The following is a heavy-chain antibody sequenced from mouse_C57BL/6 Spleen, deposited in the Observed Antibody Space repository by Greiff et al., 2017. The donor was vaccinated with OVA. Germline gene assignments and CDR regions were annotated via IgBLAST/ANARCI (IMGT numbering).Heavy chain of an antibody. CDR3: ARLGDYDVDYFDY. J-gene: IGHJ2*01. CDR1: GFNIKNTY. Sequence: EVQLQQSVAELVRPGASVKLSCTASGFNIKNTYMHWVKQRPEQGLEWIGRIDPANGNTKYAPKLPGKATITADTSSNTSYLQLSSLTSEDTAIYYCARLGDYDVDYFDYWGQGTTLTVSS. V-gene: IGHV14-3*01. D-gene: IGHD2-4*01. CDR2: IDPANGNT.